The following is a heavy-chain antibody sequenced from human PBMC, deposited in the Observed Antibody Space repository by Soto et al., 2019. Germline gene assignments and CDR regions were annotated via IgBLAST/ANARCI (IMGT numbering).Heavy chain of an antibody. V-gene: IGHV5-51*01. J-gene: IGHJ4*02. D-gene: IGHD2-21*02. CDR2: IYPGGSDT. CDR3: ARLISGYCGGDCPYYFDY. Sequence: GESLKISCKGSGYSFTSYWIGWVRQMPGKGLEWMGIIYPGGSDTRYSPSFQGQVTISADKSISTAYLQWSSLKASDTAMYYCARLISGYCGGDCPYYFDYWGQGTLVTVSS. CDR1: GYSFTSYW.